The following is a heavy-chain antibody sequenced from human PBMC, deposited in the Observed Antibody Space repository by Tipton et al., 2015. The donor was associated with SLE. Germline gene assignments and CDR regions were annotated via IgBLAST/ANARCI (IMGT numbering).Heavy chain of an antibody. CDR3: ARDRGYCSSTSCYGKVTGFDP. CDR1: GGSISSHY. D-gene: IGHD2-2*03. V-gene: IGHV4-59*11. CDR2: IYYSGST. Sequence: TLSLTCTVSGGSISSHYWSWIRQPPGKGLEWIGYIYYSGSTNYNPSLKSRVTISVDTSKNQFSLKLSSVTAADTAVYYCARDRGYCSSTSCYGKVTGFDPWGQGTLVTVSS. J-gene: IGHJ5*02.